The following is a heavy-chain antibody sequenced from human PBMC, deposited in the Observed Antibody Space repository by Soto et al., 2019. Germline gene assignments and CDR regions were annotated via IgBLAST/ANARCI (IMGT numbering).Heavy chain of an antibody. D-gene: IGHD1-26*01. Sequence: ASVKVSCKASGYTFTGHYIHWVREAPEQGPEWMGEIGPESGATRYAQKFQGRVTMTRDMSITTVYMELNNLSPDDTAVYYCGRGRSGQIVVFYWGQGTPVTVSS. CDR1: GYTFTGHY. CDR3: GRGRSGQIVVFY. CDR2: IGPESGAT. V-gene: IGHV1-2*02. J-gene: IGHJ4*02.